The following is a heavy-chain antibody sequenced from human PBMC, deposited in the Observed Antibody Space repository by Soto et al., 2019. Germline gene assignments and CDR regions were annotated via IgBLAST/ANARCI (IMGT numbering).Heavy chain of an antibody. CDR3: AKSEPYGSGSYYFDY. V-gene: IGHV3-23*01. CDR1: GFTFSRNA. J-gene: IGHJ4*02. Sequence: EVQLLESGGGLVQPGGSLRLSCAASGFTFSRNAMSWVRQAPGKGLEWVSGISGGGGATYYADSVKGRFTISRDNSKNTLYLQMNSLRAEYTAIYYCAKSEPYGSGSYYFDYWGQGTLVTVSS. D-gene: IGHD1-26*01. CDR2: ISGGGGAT.